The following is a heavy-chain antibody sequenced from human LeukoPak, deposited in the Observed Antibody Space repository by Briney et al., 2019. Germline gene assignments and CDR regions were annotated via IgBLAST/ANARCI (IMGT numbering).Heavy chain of an antibody. CDR1: GGSISSGSYY. Sequence: SQTLSLTCTVSGGSISSGSYYWSWIRQPPGKGLEWIGSIYYSGSTYYNPSLKSRVTISVDTSKNQFSLKLSSVTAADTAVYYCARGLFVVPAAGNWFDPWGQGTLVTVSS. J-gene: IGHJ5*02. V-gene: IGHV4-39*07. CDR3: ARGLFVVPAAGNWFDP. CDR2: IYYSGST. D-gene: IGHD2-2*01.